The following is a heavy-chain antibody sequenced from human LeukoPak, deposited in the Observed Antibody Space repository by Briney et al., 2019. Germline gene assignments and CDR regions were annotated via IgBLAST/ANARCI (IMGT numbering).Heavy chain of an antibody. J-gene: IGHJ6*03. CDR3: ARVRGDYDILTGYYYYYMDV. CDR1: GGSISSHY. CDR2: IYYSGST. V-gene: IGHV4-59*11. D-gene: IGHD3-9*01. Sequence: SETLSLTCTVSGGSISSHYWSWIRQPPGEGLEWIGYIYYSGSTNYNPSLKSRVTISVDTSKNQFSLKLSSVAAADTAVYYCARVRGDYDILTGYYYYYMDVWGKGTTVTVSS.